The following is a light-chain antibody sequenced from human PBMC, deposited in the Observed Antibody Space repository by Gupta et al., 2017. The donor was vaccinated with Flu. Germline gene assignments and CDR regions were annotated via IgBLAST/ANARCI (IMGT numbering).Light chain of an antibody. J-gene: IGKJ1*01. CDR2: QAS. V-gene: IGKV1-5*03. Sequence: SPSTLSASVGDRVTITCRASQSIRSSLDWYQQKPGAAPKLLISQASKGQRGVPYRFSGSGSGTEFTLTSSSRQTDDFATYYCQQYNTYSTFAQGTKVEI. CDR1: QSIRSS. CDR3: QQYNTYST.